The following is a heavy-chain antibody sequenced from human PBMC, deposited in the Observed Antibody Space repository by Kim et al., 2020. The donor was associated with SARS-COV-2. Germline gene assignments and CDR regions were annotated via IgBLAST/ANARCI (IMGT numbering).Heavy chain of an antibody. CDR1: GFTFSDYY. V-gene: IGHV3-11*05. CDR2: ISSSISYK. D-gene: IGHD3-16*02. J-gene: IGHJ6*02. CDR3: ARVGYDYVWGSYRDYYYYYGMDV. Sequence: GGSLRLSCAASGFTFSDYYMSWIRQAPGKGLEWVSYISSSISYKNYADSVKGRFTISRDNAQNTLYLQMNSLRAEDTAVYYCARVGYDYVWGSYRDYYYYYGMDVGGQGTTVTVSS.